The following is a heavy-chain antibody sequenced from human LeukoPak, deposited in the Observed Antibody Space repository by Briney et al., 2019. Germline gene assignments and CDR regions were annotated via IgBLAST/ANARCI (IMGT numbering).Heavy chain of an antibody. CDR2: IIPIFGTA. Sequence: SVEVSCKASGGTFSSYAISWVRQAPGQGLEWMGRIIPIFGTANYAQKFQGRVTITTDESTSTAYMELSSLRSEDTAVYYCARYNYYDSSGYYYVDYWGQGTLVTVSS. CDR3: ARYNYYDSSGYYYVDY. D-gene: IGHD3-22*01. CDR1: GGTFSSYA. J-gene: IGHJ4*02. V-gene: IGHV1-69*05.